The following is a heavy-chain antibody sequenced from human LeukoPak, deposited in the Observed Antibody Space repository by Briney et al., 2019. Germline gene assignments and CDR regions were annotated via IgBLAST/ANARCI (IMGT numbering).Heavy chain of an antibody. CDR2: INLDGTET. CDR3: VREVTVTSYFDY. V-gene: IGHV3-74*01. J-gene: IGHJ4*02. Sequence: GGSLRLSCTASGFTFRNNWMHWVRQAPGKGLIWVSRINLDGTETTYADSVKGRFTISRDNAKNTLYLQMNSLRAEDTAVYYCVREVTVTSYFDYWGQGTLVTVSS. CDR1: GFTFRNNW. D-gene: IGHD2-21*02.